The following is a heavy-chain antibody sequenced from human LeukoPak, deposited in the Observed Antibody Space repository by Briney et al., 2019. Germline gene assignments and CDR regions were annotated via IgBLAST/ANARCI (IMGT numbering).Heavy chain of an antibody. Sequence: GGSLRLSCTASGFTFSSYGMHWVRQAPGKGLEWVAVISYDGSNKYYADSVKGRFTISRDNSTNTLYLQMNSLRAEDTAVYYCAKDSYGMDVWGQGTTVTVSS. CDR1: GFTFSSYG. V-gene: IGHV3-30*18. J-gene: IGHJ6*02. CDR3: AKDSYGMDV. CDR2: ISYDGSNK.